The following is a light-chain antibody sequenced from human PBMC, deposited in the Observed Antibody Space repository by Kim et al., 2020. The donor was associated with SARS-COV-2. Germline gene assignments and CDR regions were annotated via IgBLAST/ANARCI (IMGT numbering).Light chain of an antibody. CDR2: GAT. V-gene: IGKV3-20*01. CDR3: QQYGDTVLT. CDR1: QSFRANN. J-gene: IGKJ4*01. Sequence: SRGESATLSCRASQSFRANNLAWDQLKSGQAPRLLIYGATSRATGIPDRCSGSGSGTDFTLTSSRLEPEDFAVYVCQQYGDTVLTFGGGTKLEI.